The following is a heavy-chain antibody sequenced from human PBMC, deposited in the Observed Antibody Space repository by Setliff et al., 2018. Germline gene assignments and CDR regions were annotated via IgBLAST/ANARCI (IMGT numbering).Heavy chain of an antibody. CDR3: AKQGDLAFDY. Sequence: ASVKVSCKTSGYPFVGYFIYWMRQAPGQGLEWVGWIDPKSGRTKYAVKFQGRVTMTRDTSSSTIYMEVNSLTSDDTAGYFCAKQGDLAFDYWGQGTQVTV. CDR2: IDPKSGRT. D-gene: IGHD3-16*01. CDR1: GYPFVGYF. J-gene: IGHJ4*02. V-gene: IGHV1-2*02.